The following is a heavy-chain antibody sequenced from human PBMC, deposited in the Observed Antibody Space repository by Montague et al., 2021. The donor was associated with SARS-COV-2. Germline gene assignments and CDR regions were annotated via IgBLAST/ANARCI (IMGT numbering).Heavy chain of an antibody. CDR1: SGSLRNNN. Sequence: SETRSLTCAVTSGSLRNNNWSWIRHPPGKGLEWIGEIRLPGGSNYNPSLKGRVTISLDTSNNQVSLSLNSVTAADTAVYYCARAGSQRFFEFWGRGTLVTVSS. J-gene: IGHJ2*01. V-gene: IGHV4-34*01. D-gene: IGHD1-1*01. CDR2: IRLPGGS. CDR3: ARAGSQRFFEF.